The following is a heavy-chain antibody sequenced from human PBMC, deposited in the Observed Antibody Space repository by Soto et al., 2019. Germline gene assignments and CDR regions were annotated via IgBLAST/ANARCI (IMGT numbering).Heavy chain of an antibody. CDR1: GYTFSGPH. V-gene: IGHV1-2*05. D-gene: IGHD6-13*01. CDR3: ARDVRTHSHGVDV. Sequence: QAQLVQSGPELRKPGASVRVSCEASGYTFSGPHRYWIRQAPGQGLEWMGRFNPNSGGTEFAQKCQGRVTLTSSKSISTVYIALNSLRSDGTGVYFCARDVRTHSHGVDVWGQGTEVTASS. CDR2: FNPNSGGT. J-gene: IGHJ6*02.